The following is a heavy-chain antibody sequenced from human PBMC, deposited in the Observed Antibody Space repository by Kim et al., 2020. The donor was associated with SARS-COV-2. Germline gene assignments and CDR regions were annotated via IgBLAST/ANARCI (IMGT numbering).Heavy chain of an antibody. CDR3: ARDKVDYDILTGYRQMDV. J-gene: IGHJ6*02. CDR2: IYSGGST. V-gene: IGHV3-53*01. Sequence: GGSLRLSCAASGFTVSSNDMSWVRQAPGKGLEWVSVIYSGGSTYYADSVKGRFTISRDNSKNTLYLQMNILRAEDTAVYYCARDKVDYDILTGYRQMDVWGQGTLVTVSS. D-gene: IGHD3-9*01. CDR1: GFTVSSND.